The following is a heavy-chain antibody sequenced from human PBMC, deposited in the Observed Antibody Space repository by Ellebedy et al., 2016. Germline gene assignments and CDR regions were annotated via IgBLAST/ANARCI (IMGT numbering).Heavy chain of an antibody. CDR1: GFRFRNCA. V-gene: IGHV3-33*01. Sequence: GGSLRLSXAASGFRFRNCAMHWVRQAPGKGLEWAAVIWWDGSNEVYRDSVKGRFTISRDNSKNTLFLQMNSLRDEDTAVYYCASYLGHCSGGTCYSWGQGTLVTVSS. CDR2: IWWDGSNE. J-gene: IGHJ4*02. D-gene: IGHD2-15*01. CDR3: ASYLGHCSGGTCYS.